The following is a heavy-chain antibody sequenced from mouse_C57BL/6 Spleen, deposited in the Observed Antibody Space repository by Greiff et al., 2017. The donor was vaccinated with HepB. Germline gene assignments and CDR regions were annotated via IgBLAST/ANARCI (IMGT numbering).Heavy chain of an antibody. D-gene: IGHD1-1*01. Sequence: EVQLQQSGPELVKPGASVKIPCKASGYTFTDYNMDWVKQSHGKSLEWIGDINPNNGGTIYNQKFKGKATLTVDKSSSTAYMELRSLTSEDTAVYYCARREFITTAYAMDYWGQGTSVTVSS. CDR1: GYTFTDYN. CDR2: INPNNGGT. V-gene: IGHV1-18*01. CDR3: ARREFITTAYAMDY. J-gene: IGHJ4*01.